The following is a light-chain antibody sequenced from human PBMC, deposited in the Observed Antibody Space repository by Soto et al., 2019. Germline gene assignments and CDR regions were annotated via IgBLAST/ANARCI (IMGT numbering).Light chain of an antibody. CDR2: DAS. CDR3: QQYDNIPRT. V-gene: IGKV1-33*01. Sequence: DIQMTQSPSSMTASVGDRVNSTCQASQEISNYLNWYQQKAGKAPKLLIYDASNLETGVPSRFSGSGSGTDFTVTISTLQPEDIATYYCQQYDNIPRTFGQGTKVEIK. J-gene: IGKJ1*01. CDR1: QEISNY.